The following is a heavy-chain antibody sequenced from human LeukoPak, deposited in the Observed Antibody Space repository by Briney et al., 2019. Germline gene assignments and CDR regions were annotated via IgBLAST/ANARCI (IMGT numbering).Heavy chain of an antibody. CDR3: ARHPPSEWYFDL. J-gene: IGHJ2*01. CDR1: GGSIRSSSYY. Sequence: SETLSLTCTVSGGSIRSSSYYWGWIRQPPGKGLEWIGSIDYSGSTYFSPSLKSRVTISVDASKNQFSLNLRSVTAADTAVYYCARHPPSEWYFDLWGRGTLVTVSS. V-gene: IGHV4-39*01. CDR2: IDYSGST.